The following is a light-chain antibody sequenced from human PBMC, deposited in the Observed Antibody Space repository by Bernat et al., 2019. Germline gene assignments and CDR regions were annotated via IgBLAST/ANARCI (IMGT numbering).Light chain of an antibody. J-gene: IGLJ1*01. CDR2: YDS. CDR1: NIGSKS. V-gene: IGLV3-21*04. CDR3: QLWDSTSDHHV. Sequence: SYVLTQPPSVSVAPGQTARITCGGNNIGSKSVHWYQQRPGQAPMLVIYYDSDRPSGIPERFSGSNSGNTATLTISRVEAGDEADYFCQLWDSTSDHHVFGTGTKVTVL.